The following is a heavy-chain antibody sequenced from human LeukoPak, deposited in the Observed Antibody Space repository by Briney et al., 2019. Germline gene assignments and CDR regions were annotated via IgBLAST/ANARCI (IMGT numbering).Heavy chain of an antibody. CDR2: RSIYNGNT. J-gene: IGHJ4*02. D-gene: IGHD6-6*01. V-gene: IGHV1-18*01. Sequence: ASVKVSCKASGYDFITYGISWVRQAPGQGLEWMGWRSIYNGNTDYKLQGSVTMTTDTSTSTAYMEVMSLRSDDTAVYYCARGGPFPSGSSSREYYLDYWGQGTLVTVSS. CDR3: ARGGPFPSGSSSREYYLDY. CDR1: GYDFITYG.